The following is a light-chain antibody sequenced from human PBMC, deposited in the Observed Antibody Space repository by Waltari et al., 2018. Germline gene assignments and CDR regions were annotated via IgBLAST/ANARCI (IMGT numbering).Light chain of an antibody. CDR1: RCDIGIST. V-gene: IGLV1-44*01. CDR2: SSN. CDR3: AVGRV. Sequence: QSVLTQPPSASGTPGQGATMSCCGRRCDIGISTVNWYQQVPGTAPKLLIYSSNQRPSGVPDRFSGSKSGTSASLAISGLQSEDEADYYCAVGRVFGSGTKVTVL. J-gene: IGLJ1*01.